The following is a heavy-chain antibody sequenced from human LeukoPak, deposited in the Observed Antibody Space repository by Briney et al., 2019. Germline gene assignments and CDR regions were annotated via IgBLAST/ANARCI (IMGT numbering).Heavy chain of an antibody. CDR2: IYYTGST. CDR3: ARRRHDYGDYYFDY. D-gene: IGHD4-17*01. CDR1: GGSISSYY. Sequence: PSETLSLACTVSGGSISSYYWSWIPQPPGKGLEWLGYIYYTGSTNYNPSPKSRVTISVDTSKNQFSLKLNSVTAADTAVYYCARRRHDYGDYYFDYWGQGTLVTVSS. J-gene: IGHJ4*02. V-gene: IGHV4-59*01.